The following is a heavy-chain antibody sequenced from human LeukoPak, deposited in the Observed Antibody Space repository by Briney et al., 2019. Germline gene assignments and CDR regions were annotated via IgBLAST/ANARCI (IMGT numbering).Heavy chain of an antibody. CDR3: AKAAATYYYYYMDV. Sequence: GASVKVSCKASGYTFTGYYMHWVRQAPGQGLEWMGWINPSGGSTSYAQKFQGRVTMTRDTSTSTVYMELSSLRSEDTAVYYCAKAAATYYYYYMDVWGKGTTVTISS. CDR2: INPSGGST. J-gene: IGHJ6*03. CDR1: GYTFTGYY. V-gene: IGHV1-46*01. D-gene: IGHD6-13*01.